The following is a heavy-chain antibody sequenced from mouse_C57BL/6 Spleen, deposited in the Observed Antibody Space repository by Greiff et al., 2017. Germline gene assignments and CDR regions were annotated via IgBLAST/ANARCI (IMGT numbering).Heavy chain of an antibody. CDR2: IWGDGST. V-gene: IGHV2-3*01. Sequence: VKLVESGPGRVAKKTSLFITCTVSGFSLTSYGVSWVRQPEGKGMEWLGVIWGDGSTNYHSALISRLSISKDNSKSQVFLKLNSLQTDDTATYYCAKDYDGFAYWGQGTLVTVSA. D-gene: IGHD2-4*01. CDR1: GFSLTSYG. CDR3: AKDYDGFAY. J-gene: IGHJ3*01.